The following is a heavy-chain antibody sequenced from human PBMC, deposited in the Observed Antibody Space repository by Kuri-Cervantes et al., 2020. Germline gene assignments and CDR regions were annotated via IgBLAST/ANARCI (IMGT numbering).Heavy chain of an antibody. CDR2: INPNSGGT. V-gene: IGHV1-2*04. Sequence: ASVKVSCKASGYTFTGYYMHWVRQAPGQGLKWMGWINPNSGGTNYAQKFQGWVTMTRDTSISTAYMKLSRLRSDDTAVYYCARGRRIAARPGFSYNWFDPWGQGTLVTVSS. CDR1: GYTFTGYY. D-gene: IGHD6-6*01. CDR3: ARGRRIAARPGFSYNWFDP. J-gene: IGHJ5*02.